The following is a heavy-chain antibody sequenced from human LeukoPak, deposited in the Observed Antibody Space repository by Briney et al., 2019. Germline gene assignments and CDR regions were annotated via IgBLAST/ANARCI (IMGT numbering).Heavy chain of an antibody. CDR3: ARGPPKSARYFDY. CDR2: INPSGGST. Sequence: ASVKVSCKASGYTFTSYYMHWVRQAPGEGLDRMGIINPSGGSTSYAQKFQGRVTITADESTSTAYMELSSLRSEDTAVYYCARGPPKSARYFDYWGQGTLVTVSS. D-gene: IGHD1-14*01. V-gene: IGHV1-46*01. CDR1: GYTFTSYY. J-gene: IGHJ4*02.